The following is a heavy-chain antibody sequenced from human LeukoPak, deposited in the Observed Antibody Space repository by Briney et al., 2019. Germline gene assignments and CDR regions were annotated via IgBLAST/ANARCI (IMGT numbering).Heavy chain of an antibody. D-gene: IGHD3-16*02. V-gene: IGHV4-30-2*01. CDR2: IYHSGST. J-gene: IGHJ4*02. CDR3: ARDRGYYDYVWGSYRPPPYYFDY. Sequence: PSETLSLTCTVSGGSISSGGYYWSWIRQPPGKGLEWIGYIYHSGSTYYNPSLKSRVTISVDRSKNQFSLKLSSVTAADTAVYYCARDRGYYDYVWGSYRPPPYYFDYWGQGTLVTVSS. CDR1: GGSISSGGYY.